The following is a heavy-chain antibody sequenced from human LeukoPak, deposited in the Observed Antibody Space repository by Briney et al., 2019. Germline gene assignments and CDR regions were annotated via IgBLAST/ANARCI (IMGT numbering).Heavy chain of an antibody. Sequence: PGGSLRLSCAASGFTFSSYWMSWVRQAPGKGLEWVANIKQDGSEKYYVDSVKGRFTISRDNAKNSLYLQVNSLRAEDTAVYYCARDYNAAPRPYYYYMDVWGKGTTVTVSS. D-gene: IGHD3-10*01. J-gene: IGHJ6*03. V-gene: IGHV3-7*01. CDR3: ARDYNAAPRPYYYYMDV. CDR1: GFTFSSYW. CDR2: IKQDGSEK.